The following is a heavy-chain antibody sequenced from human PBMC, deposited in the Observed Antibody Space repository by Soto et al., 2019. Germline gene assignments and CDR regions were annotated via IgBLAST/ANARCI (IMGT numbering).Heavy chain of an antibody. CDR1: GGSISSYY. J-gene: IGHJ6*03. CDR3: ARQPYYYYYYMDV. V-gene: IGHV4-59*08. Sequence: SETLSLTCTVSGGSISSYYWSWIRQPPGKGLEWIGYIHYSGSTNYNPSLKSRVTISVDTSKNQFSLKLSSVTAADTAVYYCARQPYYYYYYMDVWGKGTTVTVSS. CDR2: IHYSGST.